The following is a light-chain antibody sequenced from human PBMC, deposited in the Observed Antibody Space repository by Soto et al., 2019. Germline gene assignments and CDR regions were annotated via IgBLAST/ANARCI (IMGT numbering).Light chain of an antibody. CDR2: GAS. V-gene: IGKV3-20*01. Sequence: ESVFPPSPGTMSLSPVEIAPLSCMASQSVSSSYLAWYKQKHGQAPRLLIYGASSRATGIPDRFSGSGSGKDFTITISRLENEDFEVYYCQQYGSSLITGGHGPRLVLK. CDR1: QSVSSSY. CDR3: QQYGSSLIT. J-gene: IGKJ5*01.